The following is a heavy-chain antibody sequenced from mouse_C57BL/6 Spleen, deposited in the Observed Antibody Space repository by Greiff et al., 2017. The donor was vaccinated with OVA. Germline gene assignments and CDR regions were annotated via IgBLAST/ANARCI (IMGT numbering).Heavy chain of an antibody. V-gene: IGHV1-39*01. CDR2: LNPNYGTT. CDR1: GYSFTDYN. Sequence: EVQLQQSGPELVKPGASVKISCKASGYSFTDYNMNWVKQSHGQSLEWIGVLNPNYGTTSYNQKFKGKATLTVDQAASTAYMQLNSLTSEDAAVDDCARVRNYAFPAMDYWGQGTSVTVSS. J-gene: IGHJ4*01. CDR3: ARVRNYAFPAMDY. D-gene: IGHD2-1*01.